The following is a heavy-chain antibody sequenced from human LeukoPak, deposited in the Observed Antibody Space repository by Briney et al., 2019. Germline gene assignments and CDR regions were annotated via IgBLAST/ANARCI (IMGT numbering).Heavy chain of an antibody. Sequence: GGSLRLSCAASGFTFDDYAMHWVRQAPGKGLEWVSGISWNSGSIGYADSVKGRFTISRDNAKNSLYLQMNSLRAEDTAVYYCARDLRDLYYYYYMDVWGKGTTVTVSS. CDR3: ARDLRDLYYYYYMDV. V-gene: IGHV3-9*01. J-gene: IGHJ6*03. CDR1: GFTFDDYA. CDR2: ISWNSGSI.